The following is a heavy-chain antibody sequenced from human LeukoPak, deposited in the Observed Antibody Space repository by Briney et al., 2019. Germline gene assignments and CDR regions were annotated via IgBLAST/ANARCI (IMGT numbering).Heavy chain of an antibody. CDR2: INPSGGST. Sequence: GASVKVSCKASGGTFSSYAISWVRQAPGQGLEWMGIINPSGGSTSYAQKFQGRVTMTRDMSTSTVYMELSSLRSEDTAVYYCARDQGRPMIVRPGAFDIWGQGTMVTVSS. V-gene: IGHV1-46*01. J-gene: IGHJ3*02. CDR3: ARDQGRPMIVRPGAFDI. D-gene: IGHD3-22*01. CDR1: GGTFSSYA.